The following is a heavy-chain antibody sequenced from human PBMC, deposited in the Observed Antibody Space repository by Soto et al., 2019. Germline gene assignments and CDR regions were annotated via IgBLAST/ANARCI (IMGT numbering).Heavy chain of an antibody. CDR1: GDSFSDYY. D-gene: IGHD6-19*01. CDR3: ARGHYSSGWPIDH. V-gene: IGHV4-59*01. J-gene: IGHJ4*02. CDR2: VFHSATT. Sequence: QVQLQESGPGLVKPSETLTLTCTVSGDSFSDYYWNWIRQVPGKGLEWIGFVFHSATTSYNPSLKTQVAISDDTSKNQFSLRLTSVTAADTAIYYCARGHYSSGWPIDHWGQGILVTVSS.